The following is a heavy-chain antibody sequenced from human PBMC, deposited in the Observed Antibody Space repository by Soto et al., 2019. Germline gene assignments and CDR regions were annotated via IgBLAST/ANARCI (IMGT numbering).Heavy chain of an antibody. D-gene: IGHD3-3*01. Sequence: GALRLSCVASGFTFENYAMSWVRQAPGKGLEWVSAISGSGGTTYYSDSVKGRFTISRDNSKNTVYLQMNDLRVEDAAEYFCAKDSWAIFGVPAGEYYAMDVWGQGTTVTVSS. CDR3: AKDSWAIFGVPAGEYYAMDV. J-gene: IGHJ6*02. CDR1: GFTFENYA. V-gene: IGHV3-23*01. CDR2: ISGSGGTT.